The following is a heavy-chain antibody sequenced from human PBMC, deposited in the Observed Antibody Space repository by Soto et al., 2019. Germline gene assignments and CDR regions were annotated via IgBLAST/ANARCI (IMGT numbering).Heavy chain of an antibody. CDR1: GFTFSSYG. D-gene: IGHD3-16*01. CDR2: IWHDGGNK. V-gene: IGHV3-33*01. Sequence: QVQLVESGGGVVQPGRSLRLSCAASGFTFSSYGMHWVRQAPGKGLEWVAFIWHDGGNKFYAESVKGRFTISRDNSKNTLYMQMTSLRAEDTAMYYCARDGDVNTGFGKDYWGQGTLGTVSS. J-gene: IGHJ4*02. CDR3: ARDGDVNTGFGKDY.